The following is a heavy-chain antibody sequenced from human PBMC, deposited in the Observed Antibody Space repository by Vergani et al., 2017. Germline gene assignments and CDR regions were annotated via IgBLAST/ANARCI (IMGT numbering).Heavy chain of an antibody. CDR3: ARGDYGILTGYRY. CDR2: INPSGGHT. J-gene: IGHJ4*02. V-gene: IGHV1-46*03. Sequence: QVQVVLSGAEVKKSGASVKVSCKPSGYTFSTYYMPLVRQAPGQGLEWMGIINPSGGHTNYAQKFQGRVTMTRDTSTSTVYMELSSLRSEDTAIYYCARGDYGILTGYRYWGQGTLVTVSA. CDR1: GYTFSTYY. D-gene: IGHD3-9*01.